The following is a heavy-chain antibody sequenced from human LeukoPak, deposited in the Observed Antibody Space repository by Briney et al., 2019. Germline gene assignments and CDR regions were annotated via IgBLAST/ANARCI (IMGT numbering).Heavy chain of an antibody. CDR3: ARHGLYSSSWPFDY. Sequence: SETLSLTCTVSGGSISSSSYYWGWIRQPPGKGLEWIGSIYYSGSTYYNPFLKSRVTISVDTSKNQFSLKLSSVTAADTAVYYCARHGLYSSSWPFDYWGQGTLVTVSS. CDR1: GGSISSSSYY. V-gene: IGHV4-39*01. J-gene: IGHJ4*02. CDR2: IYYSGST. D-gene: IGHD6-13*01.